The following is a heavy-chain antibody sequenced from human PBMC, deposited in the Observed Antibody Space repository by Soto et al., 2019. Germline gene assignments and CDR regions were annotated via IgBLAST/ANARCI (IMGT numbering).Heavy chain of an antibody. D-gene: IGHD2-2*02. Sequence: EVQLVESGGGLVQPGGSLRLSCAASGFTFSSCWMHWVRQAPGKGLVWVSRINSDGSSATYADSVKGRFTISRDNAKNTLYLQMNSLRAEDTAVYYCARDPGVVLVPAAIDAMDVWGQGTTVTVS. CDR2: INSDGSSA. J-gene: IGHJ6*02. CDR1: GFTFSSCW. CDR3: ARDPGVVLVPAAIDAMDV. V-gene: IGHV3-74*01.